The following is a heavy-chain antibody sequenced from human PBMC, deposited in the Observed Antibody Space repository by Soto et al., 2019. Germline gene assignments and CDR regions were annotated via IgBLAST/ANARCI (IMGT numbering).Heavy chain of an antibody. V-gene: IGHV3-7*03. CDR3: ARVMIVVCFDY. CDR1: VFTLSSHW. J-gene: IGHJ4*02. CDR2: INQDGSEK. D-gene: IGHD3-22*01. Sequence: GSLRLSFSASVFTLSSHWMIWVRQAPGKGLEWVANINQDGSEKYYVDSVKGRFTISRDNAKNSLYLQMDSLRAEDTAVYYCARVMIVVCFDYWAQGSLVTVSS.